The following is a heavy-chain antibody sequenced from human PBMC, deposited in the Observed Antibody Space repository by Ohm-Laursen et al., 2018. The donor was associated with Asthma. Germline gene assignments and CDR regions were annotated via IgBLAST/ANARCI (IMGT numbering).Heavy chain of an antibody. D-gene: IGHD2-21*02. V-gene: IGHV4-59*01. CDR3: ARGDFDFDY. CDR1: GGSISSYY. CDR2: IYYSGST. Sequence: SETLSLTCTVSGGSISSYYWSWIRQPPGKGLEWIGYIYYSGSTNYNPSLKSRVTISVDTSKNQFSLKLSSVTAADTAVYYCARGDFDFDYWGQGTRVTVSS. J-gene: IGHJ4*02.